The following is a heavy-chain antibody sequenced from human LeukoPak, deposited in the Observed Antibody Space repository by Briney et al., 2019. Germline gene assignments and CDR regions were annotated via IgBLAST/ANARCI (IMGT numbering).Heavy chain of an antibody. CDR2: IKQDRSQK. D-gene: IGHD4-17*01. V-gene: IGHV3-7*03. J-gene: IGHJ4*02. CDR3: ARGELDYGEYGLDPPEY. CDR1: GFTFSRYW. Sequence: GGSLRLSCAASGFTFSRYWMSWVRHAPGKGLEDGANIKQDRSQKFYMDSVKVRFTISRDNTKTSVYLQMNSLRAEATAVYYCARGELDYGEYGLDPPEYWGEGTLVTVFS.